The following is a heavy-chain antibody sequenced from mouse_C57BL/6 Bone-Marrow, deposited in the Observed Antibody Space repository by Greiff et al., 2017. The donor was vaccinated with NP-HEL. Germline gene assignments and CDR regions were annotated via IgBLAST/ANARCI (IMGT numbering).Heavy chain of an antibody. CDR3: ARPGGNSAWFAY. CDR2: ISSGSSTI. J-gene: IGHJ3*01. D-gene: IGHD2-1*01. V-gene: IGHV5-17*01. CDR1: GFTFSDYG. Sequence: EVKLQESGGGLVKPGGSLKLSCAASGFTFSDYGMHWVRQAPEKGLEWVAYISSGSSTIYYADTVKGRFTISRDNAKNTLFLQLTSLRSEDTAMYYCARPGGNSAWFAYWGQGTLVTVSA.